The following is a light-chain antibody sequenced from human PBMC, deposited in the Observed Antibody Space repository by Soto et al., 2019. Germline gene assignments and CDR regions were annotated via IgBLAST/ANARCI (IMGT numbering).Light chain of an antibody. J-gene: IGKJ2*01. CDR2: AAS. V-gene: IGKV1-39*01. Sequence: DIQMTQSPSSLSASVGDRVTITCRASQSISSYLNWYQQKPGQAPKLLIYAASSLQSGVPSRFSGSGSGTDFTLTIISLQPEDFATYSCQQSYSTPYTFGQGTKLEIK. CDR3: QQSYSTPYT. CDR1: QSISSY.